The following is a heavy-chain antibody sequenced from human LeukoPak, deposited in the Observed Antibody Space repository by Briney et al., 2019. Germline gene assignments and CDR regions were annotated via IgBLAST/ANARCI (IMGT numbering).Heavy chain of an antibody. CDR1: GFTFSTYG. D-gene: IGHD3-22*01. CDR2: IWYDGSNK. CDR3: AKPPDSSGYYPGY. Sequence: GGSVRLACAASGFTFSTYGMDWGGPAPGKGVEWVAVIWYDGSNKYYADSVKGRFTTSSGNSKNTLYLQMNSLRADDPAVYYCAKPPDSSGYYPGYWGQGTLVTVSS. V-gene: IGHV3-33*06. J-gene: IGHJ4*02.